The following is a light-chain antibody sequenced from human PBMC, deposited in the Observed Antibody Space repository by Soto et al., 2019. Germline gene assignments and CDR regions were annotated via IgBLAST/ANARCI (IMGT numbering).Light chain of an antibody. J-gene: IGKJ1*01. CDR3: QQSYSTWT. CDR2: AAS. CDR1: QSISSY. V-gene: IGKV1-39*01. Sequence: TQLTQSPSSVSASVGDRVTITCRASQSISSYLNWYQQKPGKAPKLLIYAASSLQSGVPSRFSGSGSGTDFTLTISSLQPEDFATYYCQQSYSTWTFGQGTKWIS.